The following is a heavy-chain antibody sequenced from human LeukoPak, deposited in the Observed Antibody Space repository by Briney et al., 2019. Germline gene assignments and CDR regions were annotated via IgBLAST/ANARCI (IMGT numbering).Heavy chain of an antibody. J-gene: IGHJ4*02. CDR2: IYYSGST. CDR1: GGSISSSSYY. CDR3: ARSGYSYGFGYVY. V-gene: IGHV4-39*01. D-gene: IGHD5-18*01. Sequence: SETLSLTCTVSGGSISSSSYYWGWIRQPPGKGLEWIGSIYYSGSTYYNPSLKSRVTISVDTSKNQFSLKLSSVTAADTAVYYCARSGYSYGFGYVYWGQGTLVTVSS.